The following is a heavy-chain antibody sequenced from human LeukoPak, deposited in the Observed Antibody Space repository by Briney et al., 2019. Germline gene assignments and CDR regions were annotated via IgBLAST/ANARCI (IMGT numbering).Heavy chain of an antibody. V-gene: IGHV3-21*01. Sequence: GGSLRLSCAASGFTFSSYSMNWVRQAPGEGLEWVSSISSSSGYIYYADSVKGRFTISRDNAKNSLYLQMNSLRAEDTAVYYCARDLLTYSSSWDYWGQGTLVTVSS. D-gene: IGHD6-13*01. CDR1: GFTFSSYS. J-gene: IGHJ4*02. CDR3: ARDLLTYSSSWDY. CDR2: ISSSSGYI.